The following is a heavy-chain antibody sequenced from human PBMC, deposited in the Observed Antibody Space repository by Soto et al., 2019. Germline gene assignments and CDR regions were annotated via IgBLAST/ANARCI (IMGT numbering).Heavy chain of an antibody. CDR2: IIPIPGKA. J-gene: IGHJ6*02. Sequence: QVQLVQSGAEVKKPGSSVKVSCKASGGTFGSYAISWVRQAPGQGREWMGGIIPIPGKANYAQKFQGRVTTAADESTSTAYMELSSLRSEDTAVYYCARSQGSSTSLEIYYYYYYGKDVWGQGTTVTVSS. CDR1: GGTFGSYA. CDR3: ARSQGSSTSLEIYYYYYYGKDV. V-gene: IGHV1-69*01. D-gene: IGHD2-2*01.